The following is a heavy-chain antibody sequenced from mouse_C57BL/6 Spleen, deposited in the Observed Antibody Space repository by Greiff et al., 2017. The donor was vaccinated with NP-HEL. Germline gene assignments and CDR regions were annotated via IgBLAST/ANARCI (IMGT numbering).Heavy chain of an antibody. CDR3: ARGDLYGLYAMDY. Sequence: VQLQQSGPELVKPGASVKISCKASGYTFTDYYMNWVKQSHGKSLEWIGDINPNNGGTSYNQKFKGKATLTVDKSSSTAYMELRSLTSEDSAVYYCARGDLYGLYAMDYWGQGTSVTVSS. J-gene: IGHJ4*01. CDR1: GYTFTDYY. V-gene: IGHV1-26*01. D-gene: IGHD1-1*02. CDR2: INPNNGGT.